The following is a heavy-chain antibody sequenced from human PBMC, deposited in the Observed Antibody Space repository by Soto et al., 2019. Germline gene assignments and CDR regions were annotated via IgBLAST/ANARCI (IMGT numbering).Heavy chain of an antibody. J-gene: IGHJ6*03. CDR2: FYYTGRT. CDR3: ARILAAPPHYYYYYMDA. CDR1: GGSISSGGCY. D-gene: IGHD6-6*01. Sequence: PSETLSLTCTVSGGSISSGGCYWSWIRQHPEKGMEWIGYFYYTGRTSYNASLKRRVTISGDMSKNQFSLRLSSVTAADTAVYYCARILAAPPHYYYYYMDAWGKGTTVTVSS. V-gene: IGHV4-61*08.